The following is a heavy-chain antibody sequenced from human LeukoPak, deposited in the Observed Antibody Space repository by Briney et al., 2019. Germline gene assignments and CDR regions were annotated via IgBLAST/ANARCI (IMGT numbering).Heavy chain of an antibody. Sequence: SETLSLTCTVSGGSISSGDYYWSWIRQPPGKGLEWIGYIYYSGSTYYNPSLKSRVTISVDTSKNQFSLKLSSVTAADTAVYYCARERDILTGYYSGAAFDIWGQGTMVTVSS. V-gene: IGHV4-30-4*01. J-gene: IGHJ3*02. CDR1: GGSISSGDYY. D-gene: IGHD3-9*01. CDR3: ARERDILTGYYSGAAFDI. CDR2: IYYSGST.